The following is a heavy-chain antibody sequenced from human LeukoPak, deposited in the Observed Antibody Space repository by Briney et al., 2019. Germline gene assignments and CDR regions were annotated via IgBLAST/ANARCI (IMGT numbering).Heavy chain of an antibody. V-gene: IGHV3-23*01. CDR3: ARYWNDRYFDY. Sequence: GGSLRLSCAASGFTFSSYSMGWVRQAPGKGLEWVSVINNFGGSTFYAGSVKGRFTISRDNSKSTLYLQMNSLRAEDTAVYYCARYWNDRYFDYWGRGTLVTLSS. CDR2: INNFGGST. J-gene: IGHJ4*02. CDR1: GFTFSSYS. D-gene: IGHD1-1*01.